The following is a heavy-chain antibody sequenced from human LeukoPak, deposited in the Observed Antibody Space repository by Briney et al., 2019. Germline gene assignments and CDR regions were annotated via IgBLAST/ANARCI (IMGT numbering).Heavy chain of an antibody. J-gene: IGHJ4*02. CDR1: GYSFTSYW. D-gene: IGHD5-18*01. V-gene: IGHV5-10-1*01. Sequence: GESLKISCKGSGYSFTSYWISWVRQMPDKSLEWMGRIDPSDSYTKYSPSFQGHVTISTDNSISTAYLQWSSLKASDTAMYYCAGRHSYGLEIDFWGQGTLVTVSS. CDR2: IDPSDSYT. CDR3: AGRHSYGLEIDF.